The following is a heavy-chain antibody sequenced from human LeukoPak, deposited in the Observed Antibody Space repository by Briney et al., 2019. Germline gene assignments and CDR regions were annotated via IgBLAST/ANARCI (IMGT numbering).Heavy chain of an antibody. D-gene: IGHD6-19*01. CDR1: GFTLSSYS. CDR2: ISGGSSTI. J-gene: IGHJ4*02. CDR3: ARVGSNQWLDY. V-gene: IGHV3-48*01. Sequence: GGSLRLSCAASGFTLSSYSMNWVRQAPGKGLEWVSYISGGSSTIYNADSVKGRFTISRDNAKNLLYLLVDTLRAEDTAVYYCARVGSNQWLDYWGQGTLVTVSS.